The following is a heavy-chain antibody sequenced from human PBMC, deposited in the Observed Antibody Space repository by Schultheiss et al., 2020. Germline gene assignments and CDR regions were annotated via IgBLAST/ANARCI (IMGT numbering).Heavy chain of an antibody. CDR1: GFTFSSYG. V-gene: IGHV3-30*18. CDR2: VSYDGSYE. CDR3: AKDHPILRYFDWSRLYGMDV. D-gene: IGHD3-9*01. Sequence: GESLKISCAASGFTFSSYGMHWVRQAPGKGLEWVAVVSYDGSYEYYADSVKGRFTISRDNSKNTLYLQMSSLRAEDTAVYYCAKDHPILRYFDWSRLYGMDVWGPGNTVTVPS. J-gene: IGHJ6*02.